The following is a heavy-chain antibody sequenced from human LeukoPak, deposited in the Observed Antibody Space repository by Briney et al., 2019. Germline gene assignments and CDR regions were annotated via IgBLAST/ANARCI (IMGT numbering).Heavy chain of an antibody. CDR3: ASLAREGLYYYYYMDV. J-gene: IGHJ6*03. Sequence: SETLSLTCTVSGGSISSGGYYWSWIRQPPGKGLEWIGYIYHSGSTYYNPSLKSRVTISVDRSKNQFSLKLSSVTAADTAVYYCASLAREGLYYYYYMDVWGKGTTVTVSS. V-gene: IGHV4-30-2*01. CDR2: IYHSGST. D-gene: IGHD3/OR15-3a*01. CDR1: GGSISSGGYY.